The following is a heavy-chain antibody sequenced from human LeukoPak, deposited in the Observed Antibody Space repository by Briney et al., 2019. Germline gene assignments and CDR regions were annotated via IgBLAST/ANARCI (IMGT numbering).Heavy chain of an antibody. Sequence: SETLSLTCTVSGGSISSYYWSWIRQPPGKGLEWIGYIYYSGSTNYNPSLKSRVTISVDTSKNQFSLKLSSVTAADTAVYYCASGGDYYDSSGYYVYWGQGTLVTVSS. J-gene: IGHJ4*02. V-gene: IGHV4-59*08. CDR1: GGSISSYY. CDR3: ASGGDYYDSSGYYVY. D-gene: IGHD3-22*01. CDR2: IYYSGST.